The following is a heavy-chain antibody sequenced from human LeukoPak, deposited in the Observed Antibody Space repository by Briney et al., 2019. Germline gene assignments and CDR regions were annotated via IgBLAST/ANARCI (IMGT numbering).Heavy chain of an antibody. Sequence: GGSLRLSCAASEFTFSNYRMNWVRQAPGKGLEWVSYISSSSSYIYYADSVKGRFTISRDNAKNSLYLQMNSLRAEDTAVYYCAREPDEVVVPNWFDPWGQGTLVTVSS. D-gene: IGHD2-15*01. CDR3: AREPDEVVVPNWFDP. CDR1: EFTFSNYR. CDR2: ISSSSSYI. J-gene: IGHJ5*02. V-gene: IGHV3-21*05.